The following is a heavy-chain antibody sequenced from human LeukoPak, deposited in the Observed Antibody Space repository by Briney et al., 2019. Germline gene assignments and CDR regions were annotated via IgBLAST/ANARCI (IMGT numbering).Heavy chain of an antibody. V-gene: IGHV4-59*01. D-gene: IGHD5-24*01. CDR2: IYYSGST. CDR3: ARVGGWLLDY. Sequence: SGTLSLTCTVSGVSISNYYWSWIRQPPGKGLEWIGYIYYSGSTNYNPSLKSRVTISVDTSKNQFSLKLGSVTAADTAVYYCARVGGWLLDYWGQGTLVTVSS. J-gene: IGHJ4*02. CDR1: GVSISNYY.